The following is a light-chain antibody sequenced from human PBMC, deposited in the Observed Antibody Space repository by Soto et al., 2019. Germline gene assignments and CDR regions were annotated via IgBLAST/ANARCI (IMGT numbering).Light chain of an antibody. Sequence: EIVLTQSPGTLSLSPGERATLSCRASQSVSSIYLAWYQQKPGQPPRLLIYGASSRATGIPDRFSGSGSGTHFTLTTSRLEPEDFAVYYCQQYDRSSYTFGQGTKLEIE. CDR2: GAS. CDR1: QSVSSIY. CDR3: QQYDRSSYT. V-gene: IGKV3-20*01. J-gene: IGKJ2*01.